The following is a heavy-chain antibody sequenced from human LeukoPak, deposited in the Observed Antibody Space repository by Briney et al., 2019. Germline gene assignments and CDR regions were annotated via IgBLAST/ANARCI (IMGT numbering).Heavy chain of an antibody. V-gene: IGHV4-39*07. CDR3: ARDAGGDRGTQPFDY. J-gene: IGHJ4*02. CDR2: IYSSGTT. CDR1: GGSISSTSYF. Sequence: PSETLSLTCTVSGGSISSTSYFWGWIRQPPGKGLEWIGSIYSSGTTYYNPSLKSRVTISVDTSKNQFSLKLNSVTAADTAVYYCARDAGGDRGTQPFDYWGPGTLVTVSS. D-gene: IGHD3-16*02.